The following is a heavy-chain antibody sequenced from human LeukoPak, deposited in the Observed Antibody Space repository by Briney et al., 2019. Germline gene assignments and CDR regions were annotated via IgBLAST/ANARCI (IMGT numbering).Heavy chain of an antibody. CDR3: ARRIDGYDAFDI. D-gene: IGHD5-18*01. CDR2: IIPIFGTA. Sequence: ASVKVSCKASGGTFSSYAISWVRQAPGQGLEWMGGIIPIFGTANYAQKFQGRVTITADESTSTAYMELSSLRSEDTAVYYCARRIDGYDAFDIWGQGTMVTVSS. CDR1: GGTFSSYA. J-gene: IGHJ3*02. V-gene: IGHV1-69*13.